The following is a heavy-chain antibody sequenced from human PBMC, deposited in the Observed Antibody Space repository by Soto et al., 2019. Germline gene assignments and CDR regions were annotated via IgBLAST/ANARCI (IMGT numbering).Heavy chain of an antibody. CDR3: ARVGQQWLVRSYYGMDV. V-gene: IGHV1-69*13. J-gene: IGHJ6*04. CDR1: GGTFSSYA. CDR2: IIPIFGTA. Sequence: SVKVSCKASGGTFSSYAISWVRQAPGQGLEWMGGIIPIFGTANYAQKFQGRVTITADESTSTAYMELSSLRSEDTAVYYCARVGQQWLVRSYYGMDVWGKGTTVTVSS. D-gene: IGHD6-19*01.